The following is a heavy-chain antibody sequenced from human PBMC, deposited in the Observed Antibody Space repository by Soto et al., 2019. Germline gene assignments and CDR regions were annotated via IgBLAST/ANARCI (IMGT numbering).Heavy chain of an antibody. CDR3: ARLSYSSRGGQFFDY. CDR1: GDSISSGGYH. J-gene: IGHJ4*02. D-gene: IGHD6-13*01. V-gene: IGHV4-31*03. Sequence: QVQLQESGPGLGEPSQTLSLTCNVSGDSISSGGYHWSWIRQHPGKVLEWIVYIYYSGYTYYNPSLKIRVAISVHTSNKQFSLNLSSATAADTAVYYCARLSYSSRGGQFFDYWGQGVRVTVSS. CDR2: IYYSGYT.